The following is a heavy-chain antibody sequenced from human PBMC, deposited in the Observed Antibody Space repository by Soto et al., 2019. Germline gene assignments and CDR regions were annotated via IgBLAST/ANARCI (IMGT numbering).Heavy chain of an antibody. CDR1: GGTFSSYA. J-gene: IGHJ3*02. CDR2: IIPIFGTA. Sequence: SVKVSCKASGGTFSSYAISWVRQAPGQGLEWMGGIIPIFGTANYAQKFQGRVTITADESTSTAYMELRSLRSEDTAVYYCARDEGYCISTSCYGGLTDAFDIWGQGTMVTVSS. D-gene: IGHD2-2*01. CDR3: ARDEGYCISTSCYGGLTDAFDI. V-gene: IGHV1-69*13.